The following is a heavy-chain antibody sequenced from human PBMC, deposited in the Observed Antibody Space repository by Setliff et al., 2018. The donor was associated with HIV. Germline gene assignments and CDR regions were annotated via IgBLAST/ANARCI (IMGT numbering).Heavy chain of an antibody. Sequence: NPSETLSLTCTVSGGSIKSYYWSWIRQAPGKGLEWIGYIYYNGNTNYNPSLKSRITISVDTSKNQFSLKLTFVTAADTAVYYCAREIYGGNSRPFDYWGQGTLVTVSS. CDR3: AREIYGGNSRPFDY. J-gene: IGHJ4*02. V-gene: IGHV4-59*01. CDR2: IYYNGNT. CDR1: GGSIKSYY. D-gene: IGHD4-17*01.